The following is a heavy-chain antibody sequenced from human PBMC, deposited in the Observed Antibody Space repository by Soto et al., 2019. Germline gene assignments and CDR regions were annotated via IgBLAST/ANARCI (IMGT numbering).Heavy chain of an antibody. D-gene: IGHD7-27*01. V-gene: IGHV1-3*01. CDR3: ARDTGDGTFDF. J-gene: IGHJ4*02. CDR1: GGTFNSYL. Sequence: QVQLVQSGAEVKNPGSSVKVSCKTSGGTFNSYLIDWVRQAPGQRLEWMGWINAGYGNTKSSQKFQDRVTISRETSASTAYMELTSLRSEDTAVYYCARDTGDGTFDFWGQGTLVTVSS. CDR2: INAGYGNT.